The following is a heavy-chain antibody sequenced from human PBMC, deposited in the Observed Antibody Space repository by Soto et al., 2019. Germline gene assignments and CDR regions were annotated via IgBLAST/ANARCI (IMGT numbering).Heavy chain of an antibody. CDR2: INHSGST. J-gene: IGHJ5*02. V-gene: IGHV4-34*01. D-gene: IGHD3-22*01. CDR3: ARGVVSSGYYHNWFDP. Sequence: QVQLQQWGAGLLKPSETLSLTCAVYGGSFSGYYWSWIRQPPGKGLEWIGEINHSGSTNYNPSLKSRVTISVDTSKNQFSLKLSSVTAADTAVYYCARGVVSSGYYHNWFDPWGQGTLVTVSS. CDR1: GGSFSGYY.